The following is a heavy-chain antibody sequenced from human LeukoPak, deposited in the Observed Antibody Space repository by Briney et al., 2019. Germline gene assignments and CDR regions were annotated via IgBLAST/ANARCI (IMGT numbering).Heavy chain of an antibody. CDR2: IYYTGST. CDR1: GGSISSLY. CDR3: ARHRAYSSSSPFDY. Sequence: SETLSLICSVSGGSISSLYWSWIRQPPGKGLEWNGYIYYTGSTNYNPSLKSRVTMFVDMSKNQFSLRLSSVTAADTAVYYCARHRAYSSSSPFDYWGQGTLVTVSS. D-gene: IGHD6-6*01. J-gene: IGHJ4*02. V-gene: IGHV4-59*08.